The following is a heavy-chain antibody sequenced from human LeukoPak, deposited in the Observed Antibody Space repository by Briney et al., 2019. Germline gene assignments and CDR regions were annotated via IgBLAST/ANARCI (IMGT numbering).Heavy chain of an antibody. CDR2: IYPGDSDI. CDR1: GYSFTNFW. V-gene: IGHV5-51*01. D-gene: IGHD6-25*01. Sequence: RGESLKISCKGSGYSFTNFWIGWVRQMPGKGLEWMGIIYPGDSDIRYSPSFQGQVTISADKSINTAYPQWSSLRASDTAMYYCARHTSSGSDYWGQGTPVTVSS. CDR3: ARHTSSGSDY. J-gene: IGHJ4*02.